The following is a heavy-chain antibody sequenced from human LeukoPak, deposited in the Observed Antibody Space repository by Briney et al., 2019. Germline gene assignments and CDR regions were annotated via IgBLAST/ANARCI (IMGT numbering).Heavy chain of an antibody. Sequence: SQTLSLTCTVSGGSISSGDYYWSWIRQPPGKGLEWIGYIHYSGSTYYNPSLKSRVTISVDTSKNQFSLKLSSVTAADTAVYYCAREGFGQDGFDPWGQGTLVTVSS. J-gene: IGHJ5*02. D-gene: IGHD3-10*01. CDR3: AREGFGQDGFDP. CDR2: IHYSGST. CDR1: GGSISSGDYY. V-gene: IGHV4-30-4*01.